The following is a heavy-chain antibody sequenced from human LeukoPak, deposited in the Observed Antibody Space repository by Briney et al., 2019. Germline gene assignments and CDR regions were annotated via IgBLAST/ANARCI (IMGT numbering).Heavy chain of an antibody. CDR3: ARGLAVTVRREYFFDY. D-gene: IGHD6-19*01. Sequence: QAGGSLRLSCAASGFTFGSYGMHWVRQAPGKGLEWVAVVWDDGSNKWYADSVKGRFTISRDNSQNTVHLQMNSLRAEDTAMYFCARGLAVTVRREYFFDYWGQGTLVTVSS. V-gene: IGHV3-33*01. CDR2: VWDDGSNK. CDR1: GFTFGSYG. J-gene: IGHJ4*02.